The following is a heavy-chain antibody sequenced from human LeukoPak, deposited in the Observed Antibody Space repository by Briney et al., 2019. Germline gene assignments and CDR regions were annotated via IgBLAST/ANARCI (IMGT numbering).Heavy chain of an antibody. CDR3: ARSTAGANYYLDV. J-gene: IGHJ6*03. CDR1: GFTFSSYV. CDR2: ISGSGGST. V-gene: IGHV3-23*01. D-gene: IGHD1-14*01. Sequence: GGSLRLSCAASGFTFSSYVMTWVRQAPGKGLEWVSAISGSGGSTYYADSVKGRFTISRDNSKNTLYLQMNSLRAEDTAVYYCARSTAGANYYLDVWGKGTTVTISS.